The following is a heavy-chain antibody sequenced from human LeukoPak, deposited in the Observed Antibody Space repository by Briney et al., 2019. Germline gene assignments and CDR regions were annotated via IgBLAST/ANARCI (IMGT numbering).Heavy chain of an antibody. D-gene: IGHD3-22*01. CDR3: ASSGHDSSGYYHEDNY. Sequence: SETLSLTCAVSGGSISSSNWWSWVRQPPGKGLEWIGEIYHSGSTNYNPSLKSRVTISVDKSKNQFSLKLSSVTAADTAVYYCASSGHDSSGYYHEDNYWGQGTLVTVSS. CDR2: IYHSGST. J-gene: IGHJ4*02. V-gene: IGHV4-4*02. CDR1: GGSISSSNW.